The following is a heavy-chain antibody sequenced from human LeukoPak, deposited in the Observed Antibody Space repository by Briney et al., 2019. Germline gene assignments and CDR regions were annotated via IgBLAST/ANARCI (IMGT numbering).Heavy chain of an antibody. J-gene: IGHJ4*02. CDR3: AKYGSGSYYNGLY. D-gene: IGHD3-10*01. CDR2: IIVSGENT. CDR1: GFTFSSYA. V-gene: IGHV3-23*01. Sequence: PGGSLRLSCAASGFTFSSYAMTWFRQAPGKGLQWVSTIIVSGENTYYTDSVKGRFTISRDISKSTLYLQMNSLRDEDTAVYYCAKYGSGSYYNGLYWGQGTMVTVSS.